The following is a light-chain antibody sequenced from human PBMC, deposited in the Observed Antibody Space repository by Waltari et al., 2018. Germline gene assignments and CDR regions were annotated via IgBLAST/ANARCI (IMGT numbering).Light chain of an antibody. CDR3: MQALHTPYT. V-gene: IGKV2-29*03. J-gene: IGKJ2*01. Sequence: DFVMTQTPLSLSATPGQPASISCKSSQSLLRSDGKTYLSWYMQKPGQPPQLLIYEVSNRFSGVPDRFSGSGSGTDFTLIISRVEAEDVGVYYCMQALHTPYTFGQGTKLEIK. CDR2: EVS. CDR1: QSLLRSDGKTY.